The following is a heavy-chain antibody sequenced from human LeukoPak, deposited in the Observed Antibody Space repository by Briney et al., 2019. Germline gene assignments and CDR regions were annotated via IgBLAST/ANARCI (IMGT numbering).Heavy chain of an antibody. J-gene: IGHJ4*02. D-gene: IGHD3-22*01. V-gene: IGHV3-7*01. Sequence: PGGPLRLSCAASGFTFSSYWMSWVRQAPGKGLEWVANIKQDGGEKYYVDSVKGRFTISRDNAKNSLYLQMNSLRAEDTAVYYCARDLFNSYYDTSGYSAFDYWGQGTLVTVSS. CDR2: IKQDGGEK. CDR1: GFTFSSYW. CDR3: ARDLFNSYYDTSGYSAFDY.